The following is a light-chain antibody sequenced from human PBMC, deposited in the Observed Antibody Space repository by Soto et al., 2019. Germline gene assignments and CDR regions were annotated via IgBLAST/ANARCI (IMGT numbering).Light chain of an antibody. CDR2: GAS. CDR1: QSVSSSY. CDR3: QQYGSPPLT. V-gene: IGKV3-20*01. J-gene: IGKJ4*01. Sequence: EIALTQSPGTLYLSPGERATLSCRASQSVSSSYLAWYQQKPGQAPRLLIYGASSRATGIPDRFSGSGSGTDFTLTISRLEPEDFAVYYCQQYGSPPLTFGGGTKVEIK.